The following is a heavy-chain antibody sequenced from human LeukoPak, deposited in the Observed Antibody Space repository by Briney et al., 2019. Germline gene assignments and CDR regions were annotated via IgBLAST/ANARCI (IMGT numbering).Heavy chain of an antibody. Sequence: GASVKVSCKASGYTFTGYYMHWVRQAPGQGLEWMGWINPNSGGTNYAQKLQGRVTMTRDTSISTAYMELSRLRSDDTAVYYCARDRNYDRYYYYYMDVWGKGTTVTVSS. D-gene: IGHD3-3*01. CDR2: INPNSGGT. J-gene: IGHJ6*03. CDR1: GYTFTGYY. CDR3: ARDRNYDRYYYYYMDV. V-gene: IGHV1-2*02.